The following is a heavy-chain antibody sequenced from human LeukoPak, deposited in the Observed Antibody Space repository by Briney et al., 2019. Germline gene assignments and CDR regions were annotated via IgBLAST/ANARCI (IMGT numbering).Heavy chain of an antibody. CDR2: IWYDGSNK. CDR1: GFSFSSYG. CDR3: ARDVDYYGSGSYYPSWYFDY. Sequence: RGSLRLSCAASGFSFSSYGMHWVRQAPGKGLEWVAVIWYDGSNKYYADSVKGRFTISRDNSKNTLYLQMNSLRAQDTAVYYCARDVDYYGSGSYYPSWYFDYWGRGTLVTVSS. D-gene: IGHD3-10*01. J-gene: IGHJ4*02. V-gene: IGHV3-33*01.